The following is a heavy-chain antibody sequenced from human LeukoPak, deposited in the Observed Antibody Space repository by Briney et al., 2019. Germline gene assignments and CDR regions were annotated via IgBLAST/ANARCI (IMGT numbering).Heavy chain of an antibody. D-gene: IGHD5-24*01. Sequence: SETLSLTCAVSGGSISSGGYSWSWIRQPPGKGLEWIGYIYHSGSTYYNPSLKSRVTISVDRSKNQFSLKLSSVTAADTAVYYCARLGSERWLQFGSYWGQGTLVTVSS. V-gene: IGHV4-30-2*01. CDR1: GGSISSGGYS. CDR3: ARLGSERWLQFGSY. J-gene: IGHJ4*02. CDR2: IYHSGST.